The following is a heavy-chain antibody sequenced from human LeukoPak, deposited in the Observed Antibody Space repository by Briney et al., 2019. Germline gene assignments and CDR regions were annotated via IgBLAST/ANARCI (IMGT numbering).Heavy chain of an antibody. CDR2: IYYSGST. CDR3: ARDPGSSSWYVLDY. J-gene: IGHJ4*02. Sequence: SETLSLTCTVSGGSISSYYWSWIRQPPGKGLEWIGYIYYSGSTNYNPSLKSRVTISVDTSKNQFSLKLSSVTAADTAVYYCARDPGSSSWYVLDYWGQGTLVTVSS. CDR1: GGSISSYY. D-gene: IGHD6-13*01. V-gene: IGHV4-59*12.